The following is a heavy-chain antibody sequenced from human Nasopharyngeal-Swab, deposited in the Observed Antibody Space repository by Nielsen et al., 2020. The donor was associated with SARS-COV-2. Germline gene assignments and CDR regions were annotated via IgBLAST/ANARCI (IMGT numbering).Heavy chain of an antibody. J-gene: IGHJ4*02. CDR2: IVPLFGTT. CDR1: GGTFNSFA. V-gene: IGHV1-69*13. D-gene: IGHD3-22*01. CDR3: ARAPKRGSSGYQVVY. Sequence: SVKVSCKASGGTFNSFAISWVRQAPGQGLEWMGGIVPLFGTTNYAQKFQGRVTITADESTNTAYMDLSSLRAEDTAVYYCARAPKRGSSGYQVVYWGQGTLVTVSS.